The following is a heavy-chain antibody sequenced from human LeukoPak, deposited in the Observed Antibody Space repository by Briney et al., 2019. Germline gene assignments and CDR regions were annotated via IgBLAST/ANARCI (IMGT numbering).Heavy chain of an antibody. V-gene: IGHV3-21*01. J-gene: IGHJ4*02. CDR1: GFTFSSYS. CDR2: ISSSSSYI. Sequence: PGGSLRLSCAASGFTFSSYSMNWVRQAPGKGLEWVSSISSSSSYICYADSVKGRFTISRDNAKNSLYLQMNSLRAEDTAVYYCARVLGIAAAGNDYWGQGTLVTVSS. CDR3: ARVLGIAAAGNDY. D-gene: IGHD6-13*01.